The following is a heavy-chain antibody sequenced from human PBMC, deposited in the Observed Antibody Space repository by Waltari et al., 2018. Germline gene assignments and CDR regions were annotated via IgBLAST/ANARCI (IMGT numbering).Heavy chain of an antibody. CDR3: ARLFNHYIDV. J-gene: IGHJ6*03. CDR2: FHYTGNP. V-gene: IGHV4-39*01. Sequence: QLQLQESGPGLVKSSETLSLICSVSGGSISTNNFYWGWVRQTPGKGLEWIGGFHYTGNPYYNPPLKHRVTISVDSSKNEFSLRLRSVTASDTAVYYCARLFNHYIDVWGRGTAVTVSS. CDR1: GGSISTNNFY.